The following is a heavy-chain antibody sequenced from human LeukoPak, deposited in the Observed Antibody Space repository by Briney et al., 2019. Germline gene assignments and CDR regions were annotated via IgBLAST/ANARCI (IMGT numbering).Heavy chain of an antibody. D-gene: IGHD3-16*01. Sequence: GGSLRLSCVASGFTFDNYGMSWVRQAPGKGQEWVSAINWNGGRTGYADSVKGRFTISRDNAKNSLYLQMNSLRAEDTALYYCAILGGVDAFDIWGQGTMVTVSS. V-gene: IGHV3-20*04. CDR2: INWNGGRT. CDR3: AILGGVDAFDI. CDR1: GFTFDNYG. J-gene: IGHJ3*02.